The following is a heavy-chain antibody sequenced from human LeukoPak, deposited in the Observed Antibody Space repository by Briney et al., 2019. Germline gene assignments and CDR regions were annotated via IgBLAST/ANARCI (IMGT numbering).Heavy chain of an antibody. Sequence: GGSLRLSCAASGFTFSSSVMHWVRPAPGKGREWLVYIQFDGIKKFYSDSVKGRFTISRDNSKNTLFLQMRSLTTEDTAVYYCAQKSTGTFDIWGQGTMVTVSP. V-gene: IGHV3-30*02. J-gene: IGHJ3*02. D-gene: IGHD6-13*01. CDR3: AQKSTGTFDI. CDR2: IQFDGIKK. CDR1: GFTFSSSV.